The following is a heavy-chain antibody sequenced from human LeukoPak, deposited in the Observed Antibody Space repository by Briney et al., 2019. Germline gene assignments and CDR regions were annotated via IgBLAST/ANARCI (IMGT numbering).Heavy chain of an antibody. V-gene: IGHV1-69*05. CDR3: ASPYGSGSYYNSPYYYHYMDV. J-gene: IGHJ6*03. CDR2: LITIIGTT. CDR1: GGTFSSYA. Sequence: SSVNVSCKASGGTFSSYAISWVRQPPGQGVEWVGGLITIIGTTNCAQKFRGRVTLTTDEYTSTAYMNLSTLRSEDTAVYHCASPYGSGSYYNSPYYYHYMDVWGKGTTVTISS. D-gene: IGHD3-10*01.